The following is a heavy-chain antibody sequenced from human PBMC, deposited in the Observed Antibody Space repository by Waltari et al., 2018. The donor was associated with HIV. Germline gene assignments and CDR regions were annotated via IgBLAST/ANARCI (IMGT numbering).Heavy chain of an antibody. D-gene: IGHD6-19*01. CDR3: ARDGVAGRGDYYYGMDV. Sequence: EVQLVESGGGLVQPGGSLRLSCAASGFTFSSYWMRWVRQAPGKGLEWVANIKQDGSGKYYVDSVKGRFTISRDNAKNSLYLQMNSLRAEDTAVYYCARDGVAGRGDYYYGMDVWGQGTTVTVSS. J-gene: IGHJ6*02. V-gene: IGHV3-7*01. CDR1: GFTFSSYW. CDR2: IKQDGSGK.